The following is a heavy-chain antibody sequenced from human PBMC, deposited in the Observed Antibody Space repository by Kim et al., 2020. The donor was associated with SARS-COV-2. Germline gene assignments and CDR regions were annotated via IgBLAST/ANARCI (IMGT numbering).Heavy chain of an antibody. CDR3: ARDSDIVVVTAIPLSLPADI. CDR1: GFTFSSYG. J-gene: IGHJ3*02. D-gene: IGHD2-21*02. V-gene: IGHV3-33*01. CDR2: IWYDGSNK. Sequence: GGSLRLSCAASGFTFSSYGMHWVRQAPGKGLEWVAVIWYDGSNKYYADSVKGRFTISRDNSKNTLYLQMNSLRAEDTAVYYCARDSDIVVVTAIPLSLPADIWGKGKWSPSLQ.